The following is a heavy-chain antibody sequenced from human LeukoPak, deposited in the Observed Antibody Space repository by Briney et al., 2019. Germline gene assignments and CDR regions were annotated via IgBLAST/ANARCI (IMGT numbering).Heavy chain of an antibody. D-gene: IGHD3-22*01. J-gene: IGHJ5*02. CDR1: GFTFSDYY. Sequence: GGSLRLSCAASGFTFSDYYMSWIRQAPGKGLEWVSYISSSSSYTNYADSVRGRFTISRDNAKNSLYLQMNSLRAEDMAVYYCARSKASSGYYSWFDPWGQGTLVTVSS. CDR3: ARSKASSGYYSWFDP. V-gene: IGHV3-11*06. CDR2: ISSSSSYT.